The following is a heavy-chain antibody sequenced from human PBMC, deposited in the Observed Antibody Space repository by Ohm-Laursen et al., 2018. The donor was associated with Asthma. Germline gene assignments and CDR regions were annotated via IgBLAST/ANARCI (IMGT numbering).Heavy chain of an antibody. J-gene: IGHJ4*02. Sequence: PTQTLTLTCTFSGFSLSTRGMRVSWIRQPPGKALEWLARIDWDDDKFYSTSLKTRLTISKDTSKNQVVLTMTNMDPVDTATYYCARIQPYGGAFDYWGQGTLVTVSS. V-gene: IGHV2-70*04. CDR1: GFSLSTRGMR. CDR2: IDWDDDK. D-gene: IGHD4-23*01. CDR3: ARIQPYGGAFDY.